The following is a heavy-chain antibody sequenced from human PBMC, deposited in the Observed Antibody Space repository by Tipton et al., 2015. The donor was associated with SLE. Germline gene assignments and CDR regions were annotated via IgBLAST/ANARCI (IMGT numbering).Heavy chain of an antibody. CDR3: GRVTYIWTGYYSHYAMDA. D-gene: IGHD3-9*01. CDR1: GGSLSGSTYN. CDR2: VYSTGTT. J-gene: IGHJ6*02. V-gene: IGHV4-39*07. Sequence: TLSLTCTVSGGSLSGSTYNWGWIHQPPGRGLEWLGSVYSTGTTSYNPSFKSRATVSVNTSKNQFSRKMSSVPAAGTAAYYCGRVTYIWTGYYSHYAMDAWGRGTSV.